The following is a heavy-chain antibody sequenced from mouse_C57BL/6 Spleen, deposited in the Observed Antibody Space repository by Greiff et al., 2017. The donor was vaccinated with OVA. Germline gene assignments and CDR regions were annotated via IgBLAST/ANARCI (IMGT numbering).Heavy chain of an antibody. J-gene: IGHJ4*01. Sequence: EVKLVESGPGLVKPSQSLSLTCSVTGYSITSGYYWNWIRQFPGNKLEWMGYISYDGSNNYNPSLKNRISITRDTSKNQFFLKLNSVTTEDTATYYCARKNYYGSSYDAMDYWGQGTSVTVSS. V-gene: IGHV3-6*01. CDR3: ARKNYYGSSYDAMDY. CDR1: GYSITSGYY. CDR2: ISYDGSN. D-gene: IGHD1-1*01.